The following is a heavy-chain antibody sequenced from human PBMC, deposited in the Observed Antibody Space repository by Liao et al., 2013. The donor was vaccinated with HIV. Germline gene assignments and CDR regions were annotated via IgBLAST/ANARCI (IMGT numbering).Heavy chain of an antibody. CDR2: VSTSGGA. V-gene: IGHV4-4*07. CDR3: ARKGVGIDAFDV. CDR1: GGSISSYY. D-gene: IGHD3-10*01. J-gene: IGHJ3*01. Sequence: QVHLQESGPGLVKPSRTLSLTCSVSGGSISSYYWNWVRQPAGKGLEWIGHVSTSGGANSNPSLEARVTISIDTTKNQISLNLNSVTAADTAVYYCARKGVGIDAFDVWGQGT.